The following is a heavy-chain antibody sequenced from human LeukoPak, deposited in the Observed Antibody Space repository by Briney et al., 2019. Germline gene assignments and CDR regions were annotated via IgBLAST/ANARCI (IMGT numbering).Heavy chain of an antibody. D-gene: IGHD3-10*01. CDR3: ARRARWFGELLGDYFDY. Sequence: SETLSLTYTVSGGSISSSSYYWGWIRQPPGKGLEWIGSIYYSGSTYYNPSLKSRVTISVDTSKNQFSLKLSSVTAADTAVYCCARRARWFGELLGDYFDYWGQGTLVTVSS. CDR2: IYYSGST. J-gene: IGHJ4*02. CDR1: GGSISSSSYY. V-gene: IGHV4-39*01.